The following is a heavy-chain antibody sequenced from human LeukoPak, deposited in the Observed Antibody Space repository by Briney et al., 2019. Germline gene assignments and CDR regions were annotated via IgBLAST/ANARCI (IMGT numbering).Heavy chain of an antibody. J-gene: IGHJ4*02. Sequence: SVKVSCKASGGTFGSYAISWVRQAPGQGLEWMGGIIPIFGTANYAQKFQGRVTITADESTSTAYMELSSLRSEGTAVYYCARGPLYCSSTSCLLRYGGERTLLTVSS. CDR2: IIPIFGTA. D-gene: IGHD2-2*01. V-gene: IGHV1-69*01. CDR1: GGTFGSYA. CDR3: ARGPLYCSSTSCLLRY.